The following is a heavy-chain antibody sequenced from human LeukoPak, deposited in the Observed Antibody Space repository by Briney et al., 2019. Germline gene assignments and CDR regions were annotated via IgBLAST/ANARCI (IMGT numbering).Heavy chain of an antibody. CDR3: AKRSCSGGSCNFDY. CDR2: ISNSGGST. D-gene: IGHD2-15*01. V-gene: IGHV3-23*01. Sequence: PGGSLRLSCAASGFTFNSYAMSWVRQAPGKGLEWVSAISNSGGSTNYADSVKGRFTISRDNSKNTLYLQMNSLRAEDTAVYYCAKRSCSGGSCNFDYWGQGTLVTVSS. CDR1: GFTFNSYA. J-gene: IGHJ4*02.